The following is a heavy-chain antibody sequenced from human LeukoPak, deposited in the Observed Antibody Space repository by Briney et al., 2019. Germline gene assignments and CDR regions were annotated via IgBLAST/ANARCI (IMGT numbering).Heavy chain of an antibody. V-gene: IGHV3-23*01. D-gene: IGHD3-22*01. J-gene: IGHJ4*02. Sequence: GGSLRLSCAASGFTFSSYAMSWVRQAPGKGLEWISAISGSGGSTYYADSVKGRFTISRDNSKNTLYLQMNSLRAEDTAVYYCAKDTYYYDSSGSTYWGQGTLVTVSS. CDR2: ISGSGGST. CDR3: AKDTYYYDSSGSTY. CDR1: GFTFSSYA.